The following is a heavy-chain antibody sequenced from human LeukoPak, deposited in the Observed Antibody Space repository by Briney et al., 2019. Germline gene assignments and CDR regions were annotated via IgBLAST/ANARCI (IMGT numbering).Heavy chain of an antibody. J-gene: IGHJ4*02. CDR2: LSFSSTI. V-gene: IGHV3-48*02. D-gene: IGHD3-16*01. CDR3: ARLGATHLAF. Sequence: GGSLRLSCAASKFSFSSYSMNRVRQAPGKGLEWVSFLSFSSTIYYADSVKGRFTISRDNVKNSLYLQMNSLRDEDTAVYYCARLGATHLAFWAQEPLV. CDR1: KFSFSSYS.